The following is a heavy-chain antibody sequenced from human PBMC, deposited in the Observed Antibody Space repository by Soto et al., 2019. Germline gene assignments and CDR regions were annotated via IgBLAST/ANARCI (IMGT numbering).Heavy chain of an antibody. J-gene: IGHJ4*02. CDR1: GYTFTSYY. CDR2: INPSGGST. V-gene: IGHV1-46*01. CDR3: ACVAVAGTFDY. D-gene: IGHD6-19*01. Sequence: GASVKVSCKASGYTFTSYYMHWVRQAPGQGLEWMGIINPSGGSTNYAQKLQGRVAMTRDTSTSTVYMELNSLRSEDTAVYYCACVAVAGTFDYWGQGTLVTVSS.